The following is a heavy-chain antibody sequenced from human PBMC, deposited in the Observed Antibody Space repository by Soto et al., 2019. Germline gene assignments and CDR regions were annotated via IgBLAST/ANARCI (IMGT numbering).Heavy chain of an antibody. CDR1: RGILWRSL. D-gene: IGHD1-7*01. CDR2: INHSGST. Sequence: LLSAFYRGILWRSLCAGFSQPPGKGLEWIGEINHSGSTNYNPSLKSRVTISVDTSKNQFSLKLSSVTAADTAVYYCARGRGGTIPFDYWGKGTLVT. J-gene: IGHJ4*02. CDR3: ARGRGGTIPFDY. V-gene: IGHV4-34*01.